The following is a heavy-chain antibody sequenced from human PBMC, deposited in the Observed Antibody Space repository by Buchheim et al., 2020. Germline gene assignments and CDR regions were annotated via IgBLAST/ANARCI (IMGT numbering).Heavy chain of an antibody. CDR1: GGSFSGDTSY. D-gene: IGHD3-16*01. V-gene: IGHV4-39*01. J-gene: IGHJ1*01. Sequence: QLQLQESGPGLVKPSETLSLTCTISGGSFSGDTSYWLWVRQPPGKGLEWVGSLYYTGSTYYNASLASRVTVSADTSKTQLFLRMTSVTAADTAIYYCALRSMMTPAHWGHGIL. CDR2: LYYTGST. CDR3: ALRSMMTPAH.